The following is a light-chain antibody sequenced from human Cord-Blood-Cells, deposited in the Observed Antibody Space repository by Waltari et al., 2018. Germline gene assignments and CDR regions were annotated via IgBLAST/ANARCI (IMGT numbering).Light chain of an antibody. V-gene: IGLV2-8*01. CDR2: EVS. J-gene: IGLJ2*01. CDR3: SSYAGSNGV. Sequence: QSALSQPPSASGSPAQSVTTSCTGTSSDGGGYNYVTWNQQHPGKAPKHRINEVSKRPQGGPARFSGSKSGNTASLAVSGLQAEDESDYYCSSYAGSNGVFGGGTKLTVL. CDR1: SSDGGGYNY.